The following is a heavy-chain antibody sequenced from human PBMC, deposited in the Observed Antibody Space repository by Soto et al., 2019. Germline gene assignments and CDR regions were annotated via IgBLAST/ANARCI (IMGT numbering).Heavy chain of an antibody. D-gene: IGHD6-6*01. Sequence: EVQLVESGGGLVQPGGSLRLSCAASGFTFSSYEMNWVRQAPGKGLEWVSYISSSGSTIYYADSVKGRFTISRDNAKNSLYLQMNSPRAEDTAVYYCARLRSSPGFYYYYGMDVWGQETTVTVSS. CDR3: ARLRSSPGFYYYYGMDV. V-gene: IGHV3-48*03. CDR1: GFTFSSYE. CDR2: ISSSGSTI. J-gene: IGHJ6*02.